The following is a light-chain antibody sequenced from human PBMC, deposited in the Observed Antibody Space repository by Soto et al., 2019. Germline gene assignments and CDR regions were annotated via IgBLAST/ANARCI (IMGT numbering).Light chain of an antibody. CDR3: QPFNNWPPWT. CDR1: QNVCNN. Sequence: EIVMTHSPATLSVSPGERATLSCRASQNVCNNLVWYQQEPGQAPRLLIYGASTRAAGIPDRFSGSGSGTAFGVASSGLQSDDFAVYYCQPFNNWPPWTVGQGTMVDIK. J-gene: IGKJ1*01. CDR2: GAS. V-gene: IGKV3-15*01.